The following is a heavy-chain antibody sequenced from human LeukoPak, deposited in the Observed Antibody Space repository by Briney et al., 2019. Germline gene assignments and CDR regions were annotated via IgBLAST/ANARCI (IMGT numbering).Heavy chain of an antibody. CDR2: IIPVFGTA. CDR1: GGTFSSYA. V-gene: IGHV1-69*05. Sequence: SVKVSCKASGGTFSSYAVSWVRQAPGQGLEWMGGIIPVFGTANYAQKFQGRVTITTDESTSTAYMELSSLRSEDTAVYYCARGDLNTAMVFWGQGTLVTVSS. CDR3: ARGDLNTAMVF. D-gene: IGHD5-18*01. J-gene: IGHJ4*02.